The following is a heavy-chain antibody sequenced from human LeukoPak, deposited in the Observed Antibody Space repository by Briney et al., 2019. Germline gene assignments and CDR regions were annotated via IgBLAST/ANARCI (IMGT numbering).Heavy chain of an antibody. V-gene: IGHV3-30*02. CDR2: MGTDETDI. CDR1: GFTVSTFA. J-gene: IGHJ2*01. D-gene: IGHD3-16*01. Sequence: PGGSLRLSCAASGFTVSTFAWHWVRQPPGKGLEWVVFMGTDETDIHYADSVRGRFIISRDNSRNTLSLDMSSLRVEDTAVYYCAKEPPGGWSIDLCGRGTLVSVSS. CDR3: AKEPPGGWSIDL.